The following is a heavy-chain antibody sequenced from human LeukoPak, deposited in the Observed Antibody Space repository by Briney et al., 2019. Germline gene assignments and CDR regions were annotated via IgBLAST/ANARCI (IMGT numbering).Heavy chain of an antibody. D-gene: IGHD3-16*02. CDR2: IYYSGST. J-gene: IGHJ4*02. CDR1: GGSISSYY. V-gene: IGHV4-59*01. Sequence: SETLSLTCTVSGGSISSYYWSWIRQPPGKGLEWIGYIYYSGSTNYNPSLKSRVTIPVDTSKNQFSLKLSSVTAADTAVYYCARVGYDYVWGSYPLDYWGQGTLVTVSS. CDR3: ARVGYDYVWGSYPLDY.